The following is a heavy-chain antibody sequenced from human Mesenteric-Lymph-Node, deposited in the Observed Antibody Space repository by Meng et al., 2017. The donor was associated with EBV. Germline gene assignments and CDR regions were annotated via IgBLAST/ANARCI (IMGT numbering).Heavy chain of an antibody. CDR3: ARGTYGDNSGFDY. J-gene: IGHJ4*02. CDR2: VNPNNGNT. V-gene: IGHV1-8*01. D-gene: IGHD4-17*01. CDR1: RYTFASFD. Sequence: QVQLVHSGPVVRKPGASVNVSCKASRYTFASFDVNWVRQATGQGLEWMGWVNPNNGNTGYAQKFQGRVTMTRNTSISTAYMELSSLRSEDTAVYYCARGTYGDNSGFDYWGQGTLVTVAS.